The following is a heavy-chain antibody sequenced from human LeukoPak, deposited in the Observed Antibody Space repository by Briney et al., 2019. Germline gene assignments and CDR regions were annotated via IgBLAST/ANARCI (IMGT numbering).Heavy chain of an antibody. V-gene: IGHV3-15*01. J-gene: IGHJ5*02. Sequence: GGSLRLSCAASGVTFSNAWMSWVRQAPGKGLEWVGRIKSKTDGGTTDYAAPVKGRFTISRDDSKNTLYLQMNSLKTEDTAVYSCTTELWFGELGVFDPWGQGTLVTVSS. D-gene: IGHD3-10*01. CDR3: TTELWFGELGVFDP. CDR1: GVTFSNAW. CDR2: IKSKTDGGTT.